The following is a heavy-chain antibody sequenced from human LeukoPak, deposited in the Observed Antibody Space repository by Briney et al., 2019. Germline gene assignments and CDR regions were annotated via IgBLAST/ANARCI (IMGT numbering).Heavy chain of an antibody. V-gene: IGHV3-30-3*01. CDR1: GFTFSSYA. D-gene: IGHD6-6*01. CDR3: ARGGSGRKQLDGRFDP. Sequence: GGSLRLSCAASGFTFSSYAMHWVRQAPGKGLEWVAVISYDGSNKYYADSVKGRFTISRDNSKNTLYPQMNSLRAEDTAVYYCARGGSGRKQLDGRFDPWGQGTLVTVSS. CDR2: ISYDGSNK. J-gene: IGHJ5*02.